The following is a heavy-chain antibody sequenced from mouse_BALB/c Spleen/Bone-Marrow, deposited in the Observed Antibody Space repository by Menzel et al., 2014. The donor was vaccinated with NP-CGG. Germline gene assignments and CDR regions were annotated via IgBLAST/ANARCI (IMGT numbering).Heavy chain of an antibody. CDR2: VLVGGST. CDR3: ARGSPTMITTDFDY. CDR1: GLSLTSYG. D-gene: IGHD2-4*01. V-gene: IGHV2-9*02. J-gene: IGHJ2*01. Sequence: QVELKESGPGPVATSQSRFITCTFTGLSLTSYGVHLVRQPPGKGLEWLGVVLVGGSTNYNSALMSRLSISKDNSKSQVFLKMNSLQTDDTTMYYCARGSPTMITTDFDYWSQGATPEISS.